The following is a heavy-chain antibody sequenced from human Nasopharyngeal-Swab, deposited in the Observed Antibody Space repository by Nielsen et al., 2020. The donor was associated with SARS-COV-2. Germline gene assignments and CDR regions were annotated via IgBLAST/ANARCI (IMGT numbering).Heavy chain of an antibody. V-gene: IGHV3-7*01. D-gene: IGHD3-22*01. J-gene: IGHJ6*02. Sequence: WIRQPPGKELEWVANIKQDGSEKYYVDSVKGRFTISRDNAKNSLYLQMNSLRAEDTAVYYCARAGDSSGYYFYYYYGMDVWGQGTTVTVSS. CDR3: ARAGDSSGYYFYYYYGMDV. CDR2: IKQDGSEK.